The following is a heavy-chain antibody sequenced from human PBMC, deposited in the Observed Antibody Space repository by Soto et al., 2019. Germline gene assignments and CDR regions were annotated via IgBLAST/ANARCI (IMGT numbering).Heavy chain of an antibody. Sequence: SETLSLTCAVYVGSFSGYYWSWIRQPPGKGLEWIGEINHSGSTNYNPSLKSRVTISVDTSKNQFSLKLSSVTAADTAVYYCARGRDGSWRGYSYGWGWYYYYMDVWGKGTTVTVSS. J-gene: IGHJ6*03. D-gene: IGHD5-18*01. CDR2: INHSGST. CDR1: VGSFSGYY. V-gene: IGHV4-34*01. CDR3: ARGRDGSWRGYSYGWGWYYYYMDV.